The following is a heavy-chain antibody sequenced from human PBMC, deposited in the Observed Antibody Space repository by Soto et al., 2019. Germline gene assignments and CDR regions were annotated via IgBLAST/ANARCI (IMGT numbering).Heavy chain of an antibody. V-gene: IGHV4-31*03. D-gene: IGHD5-18*01. J-gene: IGHJ5*02. CDR2: IYYSGST. CDR1: GGSISSGGYY. Sequence: TLSLTCTVSGGSISSGGYYWSWIRQHPGKGLEWIGYIYYSGSTYYNPSLKSRVTISVDTSKNQFSLKLSSVTAADTAVYYCARDLGGYSYGNGRNWFDPWGQGTLVTVS. CDR3: ARDLGGYSYGNGRNWFDP.